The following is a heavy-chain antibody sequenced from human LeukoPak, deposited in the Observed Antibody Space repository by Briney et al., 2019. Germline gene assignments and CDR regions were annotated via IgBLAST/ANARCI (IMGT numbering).Heavy chain of an antibody. CDR3: ARDCSGGSCYPRQYYFDY. CDR2: ISSSSSYI. J-gene: IGHJ4*02. V-gene: IGHV3-21*01. D-gene: IGHD2-15*01. CDR1: GFTFSSYS. Sequence: PGGSLRLSCAASGFTFSSYSMNWVRQAPGKGLEWVPSISSSSSYIYYADSVKGRFTISRDNAKNSLYLQMNSLRAEDTAVYYCARDCSGGSCYPRQYYFDYWGQGTLVTVSS.